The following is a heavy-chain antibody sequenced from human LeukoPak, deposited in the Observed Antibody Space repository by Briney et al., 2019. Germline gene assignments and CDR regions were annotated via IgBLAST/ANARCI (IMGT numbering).Heavy chain of an antibody. CDR3: ASQGHHGKIVGTTLSYFYLDV. J-gene: IGHJ6*03. CDR2: INHSGST. V-gene: IGHV4-34*01. D-gene: IGHD1-26*01. Sequence: SETLSLTCAVYGGSFSGYYWSWIRQPPGKGLEWIGEINHSGSTNYNPSLKSRVTISVDTSKNQFSLKLSSVTAADTAFYYCASQGHHGKIVGTTLSYFYLDVWGKGTTVTVSS. CDR1: GGSFSGYY.